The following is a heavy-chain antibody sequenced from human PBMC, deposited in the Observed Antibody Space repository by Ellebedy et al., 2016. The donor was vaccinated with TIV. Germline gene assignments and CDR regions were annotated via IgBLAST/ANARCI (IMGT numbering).Heavy chain of an antibody. V-gene: IGHV3-7*01. CDR2: IKQDGSAK. Sequence: GESLKISCAASGFTFSSYWMSWVRQAPGKGLEWVANIKQDGSAKYYVDSVKGRFTISTDNAKNSLYLQMNSLRAEDTAVYYCARLTRVAGNDYWGQGTLVTVSS. CDR1: GFTFSSYW. J-gene: IGHJ4*02. D-gene: IGHD6-19*01. CDR3: ARLTRVAGNDY.